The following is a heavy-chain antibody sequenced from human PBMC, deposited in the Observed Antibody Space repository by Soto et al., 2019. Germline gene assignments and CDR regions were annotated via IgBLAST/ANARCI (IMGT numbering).Heavy chain of an antibody. J-gene: IGHJ4*02. Sequence: SGGSLRLSCAASGFTFSSHGMYWVRQAPGKGLEWVALIWYDGSNKYYADSVKGRFTISRDNSKNTLYLQMNSLRAEDTAVYYCARDLYYYDSSGYAFDYWGQGTLVTVSS. CDR3: ARDLYYYDSSGYAFDY. V-gene: IGHV3-33*07. CDR2: IWYDGSNK. D-gene: IGHD3-22*01. CDR1: GFTFSSHG.